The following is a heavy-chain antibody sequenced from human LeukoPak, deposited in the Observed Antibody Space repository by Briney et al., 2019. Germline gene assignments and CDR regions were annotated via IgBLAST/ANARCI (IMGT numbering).Heavy chain of an antibody. CDR1: GGAFSGYY. CDR3: ARGSRNYKIYGGADY. J-gene: IGHJ4*02. CDR2: INHNGDT. V-gene: IGHV4-34*01. D-gene: IGHD1-7*01. Sequence: AETLTLTCAVYGGAFSGYYWRWIRQPPGKGLEWIGEINHNGDTKYNPALKRRVSMSVEVSKDQCSLKLTSLTAADTAVYYCARGSRNYKIYGGADYWGQGTLVTVSS.